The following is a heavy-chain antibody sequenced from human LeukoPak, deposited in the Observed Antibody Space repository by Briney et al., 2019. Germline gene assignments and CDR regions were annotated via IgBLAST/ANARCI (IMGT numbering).Heavy chain of an antibody. CDR1: GYTFTSYY. Sequence: ASVKVSCKASGYTFTSYYMHWVRQAPGQGLEWMGIINPSGGSTSYAQKFQGRVTITADESTSTAYMELSSLRSEDTAVYYCAKGIVWFGDFPGTFDIWGQGTRVTVSS. V-gene: IGHV1-46*01. J-gene: IGHJ3*02. D-gene: IGHD3-10*01. CDR2: INPSGGST. CDR3: AKGIVWFGDFPGTFDI.